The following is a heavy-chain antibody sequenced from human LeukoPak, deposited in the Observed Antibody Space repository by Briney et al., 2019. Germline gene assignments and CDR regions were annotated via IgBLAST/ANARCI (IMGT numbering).Heavy chain of an antibody. CDR2: ISATGFTT. CDR3: TKDVQVGPTRGFFDF. Sequence: GGSLRLSCAASGFTFGSYTMSWVRQAPGKGLEWISVISATGFTTYHTDSVKGRFTISRDNSKSMLYLQMDGLRAEDTAIYFCTKDVQVGPTRGFFDFWGQGTLVTVSS. CDR1: GFTFGSYT. D-gene: IGHD1-26*01. J-gene: IGHJ4*03. V-gene: IGHV3-23*01.